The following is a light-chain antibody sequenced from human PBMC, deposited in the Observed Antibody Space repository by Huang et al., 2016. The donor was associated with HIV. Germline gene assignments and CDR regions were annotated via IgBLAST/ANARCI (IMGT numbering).Light chain of an antibody. Sequence: AIQMTQSPSSLSASVGDRVTITCRASQGIGNDLGWYQQRPGKAPNLLIYAASSLQSGVSSRFSGSGSGTDFPLTISSLQPEDFATYYCLQDYNYPWTFGQGTKVEI. V-gene: IGKV1-6*01. J-gene: IGKJ1*01. CDR1: QGIGND. CDR3: LQDYNYPWT. CDR2: AAS.